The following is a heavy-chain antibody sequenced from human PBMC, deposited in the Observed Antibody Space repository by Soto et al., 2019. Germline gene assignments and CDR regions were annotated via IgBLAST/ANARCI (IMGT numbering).Heavy chain of an antibody. Sequence: GGSLRLSCSVSGVTFTSYAMHWVRQAPGKGLEYIASISSEGATTYYADSVKGRFIISRDNSKNTLYLQMSSLRAEDTAVYYCVKDRYVDYWGQGILVTVSS. J-gene: IGHJ4*02. V-gene: IGHV3-64D*06. CDR1: GVTFTSYA. CDR3: VKDRYVDY. CDR2: ISSEGATT.